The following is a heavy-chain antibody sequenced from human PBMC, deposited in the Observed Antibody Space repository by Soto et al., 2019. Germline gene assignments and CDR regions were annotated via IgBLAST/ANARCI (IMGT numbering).Heavy chain of an antibody. J-gene: IGHJ5*02. Sequence: QVQLVQSGAEVKKPGASVKVSCKASGYTFTNYGISWVRQAPGQGLEWMGWIKTYNGNTNHAQKLQGRVTMTTDTSTSTAYMELRSLRSDDTAVYYCARGVGSGTYYNQYNWFDPWGQGTLVTVSS. V-gene: IGHV1-18*01. CDR1: GYTFTNYG. CDR3: ARGVGSGTYYNQYNWFDP. CDR2: IKTYNGNT. D-gene: IGHD3-10*01.